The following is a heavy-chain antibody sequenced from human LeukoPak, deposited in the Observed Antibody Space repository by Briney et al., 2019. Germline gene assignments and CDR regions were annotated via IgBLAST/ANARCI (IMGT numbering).Heavy chain of an antibody. D-gene: IGHD2-21*02. J-gene: IGHJ6*02. Sequence: KSSETLSLTCAVYGGSFTDYYWSWIRHLPGKGLEWIGEIHHRAGANYNPSFWGRVTISADTSKNQFSLHLTSVTAADTATFYCARGPVRDDGLTGISYYFGLDVWGHGTTVTVFS. CDR3: ARGPVRDDGLTGISYYFGLDV. V-gene: IGHV4-34*01. CDR1: GGSFTDYY. CDR2: IHHRAGA.